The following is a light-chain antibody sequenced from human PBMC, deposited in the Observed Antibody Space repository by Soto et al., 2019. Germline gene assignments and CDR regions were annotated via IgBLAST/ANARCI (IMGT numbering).Light chain of an antibody. CDR2: DAS. J-gene: IGKJ1*01. Sequence: DIQMTQSPSTLSVSVGDRVTITCRASQSISSWLAWYQQKPGKAPKLLIYDASSLESGVPSRFSGSGSGTDFTLTISCLQSEDFATYYCQQYYSYPPTFGQGTKVDIK. CDR3: QQYYSYPPT. V-gene: IGKV1-5*01. CDR1: QSISSW.